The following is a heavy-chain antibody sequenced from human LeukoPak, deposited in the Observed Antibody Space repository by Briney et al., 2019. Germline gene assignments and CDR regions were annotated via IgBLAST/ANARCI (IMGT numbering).Heavy chain of an antibody. CDR3: ARSVYSGYYYSSRYFDL. CDR1: GFTFSRYW. J-gene: IGHJ2*01. Sequence: GGSLRLSCAAAGFTFSRYWMTWVRQAPGKGLEWVANIKQDGGEKSYVDSVKGRFTISRDNAKNSPFLQMNSLRAEDTAIYYCARSVYSGYYYSSRYFDLWGRGTLVTVSS. D-gene: IGHD1-26*01. V-gene: IGHV3-7*01. CDR2: IKQDGGEK.